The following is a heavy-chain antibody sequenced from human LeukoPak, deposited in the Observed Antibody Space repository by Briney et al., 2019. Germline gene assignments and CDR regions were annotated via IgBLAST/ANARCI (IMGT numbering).Heavy chain of an antibody. Sequence: PSETLSLTCAVSGYSISSGYYWGWIRQPPGKGLEWIGSIYHSGSTYYNPSLKSRVTISVDTSKNQFSLKLSSVTAADTAVYYCARGSCGGDCYPGGEYFQHWGQGTLVTVSS. CDR3: ARGSCGGDCYPGGEYFQH. D-gene: IGHD2-21*02. CDR2: IYHSGST. V-gene: IGHV4-38-2*01. J-gene: IGHJ1*01. CDR1: GYSISSGYY.